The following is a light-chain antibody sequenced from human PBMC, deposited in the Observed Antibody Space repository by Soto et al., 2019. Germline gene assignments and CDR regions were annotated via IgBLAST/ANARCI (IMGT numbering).Light chain of an antibody. CDR1: SSNIGSNT. CDR2: SNN. V-gene: IGLV1-44*01. Sequence: QSVLTQPPSASGTPGQRVTISCSGNSSNIGSNTVNWYQQLPGTAPKLLIYSNNQRPPGGPDRFSVSKPGTSASLAISGLQSEDEADYYCAAGDDSLNGYVFGTGTKVTV. J-gene: IGLJ1*01. CDR3: AAGDDSLNGYV.